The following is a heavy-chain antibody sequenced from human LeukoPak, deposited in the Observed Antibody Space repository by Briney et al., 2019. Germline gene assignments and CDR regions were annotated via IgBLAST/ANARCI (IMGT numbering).Heavy chain of an antibody. V-gene: IGHV3-23*01. J-gene: IGHJ4*02. CDR3: AKDLRYSSSWYGVDY. Sequence: GGSLRLSCAASGFTFSSYGMSWVRQAPGKGLEWVSAISGSGGSTYYADSVKGRFTISRDNSKNTLYLQMNSLRAEDTAVYYCAKDLRYSSSWYGVDYWGQGTLVTVSS. CDR2: ISGSGGST. D-gene: IGHD6-13*01. CDR1: GFTFSSYG.